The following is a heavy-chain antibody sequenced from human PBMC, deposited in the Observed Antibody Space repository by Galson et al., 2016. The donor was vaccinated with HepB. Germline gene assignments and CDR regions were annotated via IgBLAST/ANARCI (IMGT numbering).Heavy chain of an antibody. V-gene: IGHV1-18*04. CDR2: ISAYNGNT. CDR3: ARAGYCSSTTCYAPWFDP. D-gene: IGHD2-2*01. J-gene: IGHJ5*02. Sequence: SVKVSCKASGYTFTSYGITWVRQAPGQGLEWMGWISAYNGNTNYAQKLQGRVTMTTDTSTSTAYMELRSLRSDDTAVYYCARAGYCSSTTCYAPWFDPWGQGTLVTVSS. CDR1: GYTFTSYG.